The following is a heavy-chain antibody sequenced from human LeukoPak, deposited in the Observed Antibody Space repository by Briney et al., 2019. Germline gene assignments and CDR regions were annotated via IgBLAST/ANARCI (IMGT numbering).Heavy chain of an antibody. Sequence: PGGPLRLSCAASGFTFSSYGMHWVRQAPGKGLEWVAVISYDGSNKYYADSVKGRFTISRDNSKNTLYLQMNSLRAEDTAVYYCAKDRVADYYGSGSYYGVGYYFDYWGQGTLVTVSS. CDR2: ISYDGSNK. V-gene: IGHV3-30*18. CDR3: AKDRVADYYGSGSYYGVGYYFDY. CDR1: GFTFSSYG. J-gene: IGHJ4*02. D-gene: IGHD3-10*01.